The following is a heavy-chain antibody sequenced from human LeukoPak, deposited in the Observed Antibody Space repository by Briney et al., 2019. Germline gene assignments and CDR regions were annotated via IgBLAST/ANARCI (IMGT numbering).Heavy chain of an antibody. J-gene: IGHJ4*02. CDR1: GGTFRSYA. D-gene: IGHD4-17*01. V-gene: IGHV1-69*13. Sequence: ASVKVSCKASGGTFRSYAITWVRQAPGKGLEWMGGIIPMINTPKYAQKFQGRVSIAADESTSTGYMEVSSLRSEDTAVYYCAIFQGTYGDNENDYWGQGTLVTVSS. CDR2: IIPMINTP. CDR3: AIFQGTYGDNENDY.